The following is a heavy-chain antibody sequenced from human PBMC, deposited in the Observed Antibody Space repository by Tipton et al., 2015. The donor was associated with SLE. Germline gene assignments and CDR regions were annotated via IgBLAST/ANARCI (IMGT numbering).Heavy chain of an antibody. CDR1: GDSITSHY. CDR3: VAPGLAVEGTFEGLDY. V-gene: IGHV4-39*01. D-gene: IGHD6-13*01. Sequence: LRLSCNVSGDSITSHYWGWIRQPPGKGLEWIGNIYYSGSAYYSSSLKSRGTISVDTSKNQFSLKLTSVTAEDTAVYYCVAPGLAVEGTFEGLDYWGQGILVTVSS. CDR2: IYYSGSA. J-gene: IGHJ4*02.